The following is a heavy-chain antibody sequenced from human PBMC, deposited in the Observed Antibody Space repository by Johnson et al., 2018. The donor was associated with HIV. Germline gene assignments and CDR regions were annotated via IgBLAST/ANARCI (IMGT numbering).Heavy chain of an antibody. CDR3: ARDPEGAPPLGAFDI. CDR1: GFTFDDYG. J-gene: IGHJ3*02. CDR2: IKSKTDGGTT. V-gene: IGHV3-15*01. Sequence: VQLVESGGGLIQPGGSLRLSCAASGFTFDDYGMSWVRQAPGKGLEWVGRIKSKTDGGTTDYAAPVKGRFTISRNDSKNTLHLQMNSLRAEDTAVYYCARDPEGAPPLGAFDIWGQGTMVTVSS. D-gene: IGHD1-26*01.